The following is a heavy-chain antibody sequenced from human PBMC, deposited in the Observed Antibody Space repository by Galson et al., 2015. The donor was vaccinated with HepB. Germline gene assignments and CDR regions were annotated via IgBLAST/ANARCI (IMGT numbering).Heavy chain of an antibody. CDR2: ISAYNGNT. Sequence: SVKVSCKASGYTFTSYGISWVRQAPGQGLEWMGWISAYNGNTNYAQKLQGRVTMTTDTSTSTAYMELRSLRSDDTAVYYCARDQWELLSRHARPFDYWGRGTLVTVSS. CDR3: ARDQWELLSRHARPFDY. V-gene: IGHV1-18*01. D-gene: IGHD1-26*01. J-gene: IGHJ4*02. CDR1: GYTFTSYG.